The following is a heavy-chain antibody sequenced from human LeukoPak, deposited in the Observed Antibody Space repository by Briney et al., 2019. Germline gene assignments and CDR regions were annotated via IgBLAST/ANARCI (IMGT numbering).Heavy chain of an antibody. D-gene: IGHD1-26*01. CDR3: ARDEKIVGASGQDY. V-gene: IGHV3-74*01. CDR1: GFTFGSYW. J-gene: IGHJ4*02. Sequence: GGSLRLSCAASGFTFGSYWMHWVRHAPGKELVWVSRINTDGGDTIYADSVKGRFTISRDNAKNTLFLQMNSLRAEDTAVYYCARDEKIVGASGQDYWGQGTLVTVSS. CDR2: INTDGGDT.